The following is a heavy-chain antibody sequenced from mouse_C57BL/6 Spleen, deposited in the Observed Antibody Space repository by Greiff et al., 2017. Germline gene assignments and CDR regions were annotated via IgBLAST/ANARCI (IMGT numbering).Heavy chain of an antibody. CDR3: ARGGIGGAYWYFDV. CDR1: GFTFSSYA. J-gene: IGHJ1*03. CDR2: ISDGGSYT. Sequence: EVKLMESGGGLVKPGGSLKLSCAASGFTFSSYAMSWVRQTPEKRLEWVATISDGGSYTYYPDNVKGRFTISRDNAKNNLYLQMSHLKSEDTAMYYCARGGIGGAYWYFDVWGTGTTVTVSS. V-gene: IGHV5-4*03. D-gene: IGHD2-14*01.